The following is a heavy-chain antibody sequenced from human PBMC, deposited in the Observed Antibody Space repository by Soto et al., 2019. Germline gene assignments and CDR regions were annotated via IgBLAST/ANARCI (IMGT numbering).Heavy chain of an antibody. CDR1: GDTFTRYT. J-gene: IGHJ4*02. D-gene: IGHD1-1*01. V-gene: IGHV1-69*01. CDR2: IIPRFGTT. Sequence: QVQLVQSGAEVKKPGPWVRVSCKASGDTFTRYTVNGVRQAPRQGLEWMGGIIPRFGTTNFAPTLQGRVTITADESTNTVYMELSSLRSEDTALYFCARGRGLYNSGRSQLDYWGQGTLVTVSS. CDR3: ARGRGLYNSGRSQLDY.